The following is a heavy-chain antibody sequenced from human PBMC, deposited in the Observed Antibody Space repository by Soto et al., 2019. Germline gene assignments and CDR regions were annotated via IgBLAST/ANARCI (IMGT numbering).Heavy chain of an antibody. J-gene: IGHJ5*02. V-gene: IGHV4-31*03. D-gene: IGHD6-13*01. CDR2: IYYSGST. CDR3: ARDHYRVSNWFDP. CDR1: GGSISSGGYY. Sequence: SETLSLTCTVSGGSISSGGYYWSWIRQHPGKGLEWIGYIYYSGSTYYNPSLKSRVTISVDTSKNQFSLKLSSVTAADTAVYYCARDHYRVSNWFDPWGQGTLVTVSS.